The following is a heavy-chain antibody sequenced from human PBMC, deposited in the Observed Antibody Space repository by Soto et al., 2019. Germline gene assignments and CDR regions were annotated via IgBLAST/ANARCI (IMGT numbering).Heavy chain of an antibody. Sequence: ISCKGSGYSFTSYWISWVRQMPGKGLEWMGRIDPSDSYTNYSPSFQGHVTISADKSISTAYLQWSSLKASDTAMYYCARLLGGDYGGDWFDPWGQGTLVTVSS. CDR1: GYSFTSYW. J-gene: IGHJ5*02. CDR3: ARLLGGDYGGDWFDP. V-gene: IGHV5-10-1*01. CDR2: IDPSDSYT. D-gene: IGHD4-17*01.